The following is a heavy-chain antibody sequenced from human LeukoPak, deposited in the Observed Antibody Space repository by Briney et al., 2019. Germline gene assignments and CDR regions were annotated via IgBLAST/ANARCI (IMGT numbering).Heavy chain of an antibody. D-gene: IGHD6-19*01. Sequence: GGSLRLSCAASGFTFSNYAMSWVRQAPGKGLEWVSVISDSGGTTYYADSVKGRFTISRDNSRNTLYLQMNSLRVEDTAVYYCAKDARRSSGRYFFDHWGQGTLVTVSS. CDR3: AKDARRSSGRYFFDH. CDR1: GFTFSNYA. J-gene: IGHJ4*02. CDR2: ISDSGGTT. V-gene: IGHV3-23*01.